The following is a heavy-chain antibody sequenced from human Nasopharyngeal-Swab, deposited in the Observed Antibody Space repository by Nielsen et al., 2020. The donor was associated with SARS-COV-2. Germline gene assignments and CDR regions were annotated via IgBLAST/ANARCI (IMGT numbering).Heavy chain of an antibody. V-gene: IGHV1-3*01. D-gene: IGHD6-19*01. Sequence: WVRQAPGQRPEWMGWINAATGKTKYSQKFQDRVTITRDTSANTAYVELSSLKSEDTAVYYCARGTPVAGTGHLWDYWGQGTLVPSPQ. CDR2: INAATGKT. J-gene: IGHJ4*02. CDR3: ARGTPVAGTGHLWDY.